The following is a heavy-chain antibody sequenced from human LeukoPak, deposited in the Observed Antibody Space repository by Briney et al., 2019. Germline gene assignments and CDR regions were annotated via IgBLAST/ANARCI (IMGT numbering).Heavy chain of an antibody. Sequence: PSETLSLTCTVSGGSISSYYWSWIRQPPGKGLEWIGYIYYSGSTNYNPSLKSRVTISVDTSKNQFSLKLSSVIAADTAVYYCASLDYYDSSGYRFDYWGQGTLVTVSS. J-gene: IGHJ4*02. CDR3: ASLDYYDSSGYRFDY. CDR2: IYYSGST. CDR1: GGSISSYY. D-gene: IGHD3-22*01. V-gene: IGHV4-59*01.